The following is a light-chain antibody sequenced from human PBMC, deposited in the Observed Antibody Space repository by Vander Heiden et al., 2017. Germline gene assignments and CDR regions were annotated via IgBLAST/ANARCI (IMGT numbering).Light chain of an antibody. CDR3: HVWVSSTEHYV. CDR2: GDS. CDR1: NTGSKS. Sequence: SYVLTQPPSVSVAPGQTARITSGGNNTGSKSVHWYQQKPGQAPVLVGYGDSDRPSGIPERFAGSNSGNTAKLSISRVEAGDEADYFGHVWVSSTEHYVLGAGTTVTVL. V-gene: IGLV3-21*02. J-gene: IGLJ1*01.